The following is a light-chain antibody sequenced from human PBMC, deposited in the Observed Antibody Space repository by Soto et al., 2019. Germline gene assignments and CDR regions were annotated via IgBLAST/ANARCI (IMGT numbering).Light chain of an antibody. Sequence: DIQMTQSPSTLFVTVEDRVTITCRASQTIDSWLAWYQQRPGKPPNLLIYKASTLASGVPSRFSGSGSGTEFTLTINSLQPDDFATYYCQQANSTPPVTFGGGAKVDIK. CDR3: QQANSTPPVT. CDR1: QTIDSW. J-gene: IGKJ4*01. V-gene: IGKV1-5*03. CDR2: KAS.